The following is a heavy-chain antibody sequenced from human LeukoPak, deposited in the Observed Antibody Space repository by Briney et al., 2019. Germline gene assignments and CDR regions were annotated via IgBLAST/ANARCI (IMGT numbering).Heavy chain of an antibody. CDR3: TTSYYYGSGSYYNLCDY. J-gene: IGHJ4*02. D-gene: IGHD3-10*01. Sequence: GGSLRLSCAASGFTFSNAWMSWVRRAPGKGLEWVGRIKSKTDGGTTDYAAPVRGRFTISRDDSKNTLYLQMNSLKTEDTAVYYCTTSYYYGSGSYYNLCDYWGQGTLVTVSS. CDR2: IKSKTDGGTT. V-gene: IGHV3-15*01. CDR1: GFTFSNAW.